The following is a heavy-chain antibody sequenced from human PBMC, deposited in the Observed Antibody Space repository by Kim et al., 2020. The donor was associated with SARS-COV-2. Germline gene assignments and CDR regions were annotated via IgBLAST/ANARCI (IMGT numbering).Heavy chain of an antibody. D-gene: IGHD3-16*01. CDR1: GFTFSSYA. J-gene: IGHJ6*03. CDR3: AKDSLGYYYYYMDV. CDR2: ISGSGGST. V-gene: IGHV3-23*01. Sequence: GGSLRLSCAASGFTFSSYAMSWVRQAPGKGLEWVSAISGSGGSTYYADSVKGRFTISRDNSENTLYLQMNSLRAEDTAVYYCAKDSLGYYYYYMDVWGKGTTVTVSS.